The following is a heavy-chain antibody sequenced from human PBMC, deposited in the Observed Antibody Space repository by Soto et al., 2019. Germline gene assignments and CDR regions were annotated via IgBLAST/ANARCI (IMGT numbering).Heavy chain of an antibody. CDR1: GGSVSSGSYY. J-gene: IGHJ5*02. Sequence: QVQLQESGPGLVKPSETLSLTCTVSGGSVSSGSYYWSWIRQPPGKGLEWIGYIYYSGSTNYNPSHRSRVTTSVDTSKIPFSLKRSSVPAADTAVYYCARDSRSNSWYGWFDAWGQGTLVTVSS. D-gene: IGHD6-13*01. CDR3: ARDSRSNSWYGWFDA. CDR2: IYYSGST. V-gene: IGHV4-61*01.